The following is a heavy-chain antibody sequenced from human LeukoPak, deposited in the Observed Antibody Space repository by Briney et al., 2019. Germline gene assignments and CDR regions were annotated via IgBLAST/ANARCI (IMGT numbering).Heavy chain of an antibody. V-gene: IGHV6-1*01. J-gene: IGHJ4*02. CDR1: GYSVSSNSAA. CDR3: ARGHNCGESGFDS. D-gene: IGHD1-1*01. Sequence: SQTLSLTCAISGYSVSSNSAAWNWIRQSPSRGLEWLGRTYYRAKWYNDYAVFVKSRITINPDTSKNQFSLQLNSVTPEDTAVYYCARGHNCGESGFDSWGQGTLVTVSS. CDR2: TYYRAKWYN.